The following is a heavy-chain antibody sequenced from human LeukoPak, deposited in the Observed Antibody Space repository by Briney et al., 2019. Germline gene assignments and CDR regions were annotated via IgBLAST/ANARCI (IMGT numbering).Heavy chain of an antibody. CDR1: GFTFSSYW. D-gene: IGHD2-2*01. Sequence: GGSLRLSCAASGFTFSSYWMSWVRQAPGKGLEWVANIKQDGSEKYYVDSVKGRFTISRDNARNSLYLQMNSLRVEDTAMYFCARDLSTSLPGGFDYWGQGTLVTVSS. CDR2: IKQDGSEK. J-gene: IGHJ4*02. V-gene: IGHV3-7*01. CDR3: ARDLSTSLPGGFDY.